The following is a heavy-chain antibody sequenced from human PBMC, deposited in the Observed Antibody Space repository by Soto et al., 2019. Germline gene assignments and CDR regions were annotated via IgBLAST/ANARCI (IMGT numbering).Heavy chain of an antibody. CDR1: VYTFTSYD. V-gene: IGHV1-8*01. CDR2: MNPNSGNT. CDR3: ARWDCTNGVCYDYYGMDV. J-gene: IGHJ6*02. D-gene: IGHD2-8*01. Sequence: ASVKLSFRASVYTFTSYDINWLRQATGQGLEGMGWMNPNSGNTCYAQKFQGRVTMTRNTSISTAYRELSSLRSEDTAVYYCARWDCTNGVCYDYYGMDVWGQGTTVTVYS.